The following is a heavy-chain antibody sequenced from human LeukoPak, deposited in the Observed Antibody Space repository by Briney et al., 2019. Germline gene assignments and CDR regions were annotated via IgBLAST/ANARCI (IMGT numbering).Heavy chain of an antibody. Sequence: QPGRSLRLSCAASGFTFSSYGIHWVRPAPGKGLEWVAVISYDGINKYYAESVKGRFTISRDNSKNTLYLQMNSLRAEDTAVYYCAKDGQKYYYYGMDVWGQGTTVTVSS. V-gene: IGHV3-30*18. J-gene: IGHJ6*02. CDR2: ISYDGINK. CDR3: AKDGQKYYYYGMDV. CDR1: GFTFSSYG.